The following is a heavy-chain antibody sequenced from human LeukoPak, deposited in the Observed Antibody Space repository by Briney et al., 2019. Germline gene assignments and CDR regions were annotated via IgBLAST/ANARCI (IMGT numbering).Heavy chain of an antibody. J-gene: IGHJ3*02. Sequence: RGSLRLSCAASGFTFSDYYMSWIRQAPGKGLEWVSYISSSGSTIYYADSVKGRFTISRDNAKNSLYLQMNSLRAEGTAVYYCARDPYSGSPYHRQAFDIWGQGTMVTVSS. D-gene: IGHD1-26*01. CDR2: ISSSGSTI. CDR3: ARDPYSGSPYHRQAFDI. CDR1: GFTFSDYY. V-gene: IGHV3-11*01.